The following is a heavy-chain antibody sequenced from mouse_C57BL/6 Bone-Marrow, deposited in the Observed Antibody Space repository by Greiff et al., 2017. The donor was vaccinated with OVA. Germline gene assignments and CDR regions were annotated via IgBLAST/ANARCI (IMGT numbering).Heavy chain of an antibody. CDR1: GYSITSGYY. V-gene: IGHV3-6*01. CDR2: ISYDGSN. CDR3: ARGTTVVAEYFDV. Sequence: VQLKESGPGLVKPSQSLSLTCSVTGYSITSGYYWNWIRQFPGNKLEWMGYISYDGSNNYNPSLKNRISITRDTSKNQFFLKLNSVTTEDTATYYCARGTTVVAEYFDVWGTGTTVTVSS. D-gene: IGHD1-1*01. J-gene: IGHJ1*03.